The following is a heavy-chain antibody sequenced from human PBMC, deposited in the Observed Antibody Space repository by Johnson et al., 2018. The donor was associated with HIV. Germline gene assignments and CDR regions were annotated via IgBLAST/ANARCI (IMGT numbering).Heavy chain of an antibody. CDR1: GFTFSSYA. CDR2: ISGSGGST. J-gene: IGHJ3*02. V-gene: IGHV3-23*04. CDR3: ARAWYSSSAFDI. D-gene: IGHD6-6*01. Sequence: VQLVESGGSVVQPGRSLRLSCAASGFTFSSYAMSWVRQAPGKGLEWVSAISGSGGSTYYADSVKGRFTISRDNSKNTLYLQMNSLRAEDTALYYCARAWYSSSAFDIWGQGTMVTVSS.